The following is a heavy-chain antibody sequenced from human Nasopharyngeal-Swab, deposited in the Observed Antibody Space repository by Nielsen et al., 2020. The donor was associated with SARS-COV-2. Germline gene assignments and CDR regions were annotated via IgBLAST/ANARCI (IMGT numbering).Heavy chain of an antibody. CDR3: AKVGGAVAG. D-gene: IGHD6-19*01. J-gene: IGHJ4*02. V-gene: IGHV4-34*01. CDR1: SGSFPDYY. Sequence: SATLSLTCAVYSGSFPDYYWTWIRQPPGKGMEWIGEMYHSGSTKYNPSLKSRVTLSVDRSKNQFSLKLKSVTAADTAVYYCAKVGGAVAGWGQGTLVTVSS. CDR2: MYHSGST.